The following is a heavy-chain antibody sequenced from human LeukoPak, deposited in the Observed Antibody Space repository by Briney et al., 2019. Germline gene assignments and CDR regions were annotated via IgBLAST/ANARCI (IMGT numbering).Heavy chain of an antibody. CDR3: ARSGRDTGAYWYFDL. J-gene: IGHJ2*01. CDR2: IYYSGST. V-gene: IGHV4-39*07. Sequence: SETLSLTCSVSGDSISTSSYYWGWIRQPPGKGLEWIGTIYYSGSTYYNPSLKSRVTISVDTSKNQFSLKLSSVTAADTAVYYCARSGRDTGAYWYFDLWGRGTLVTVSS. D-gene: IGHD3-10*01. CDR1: GDSISTSSYY.